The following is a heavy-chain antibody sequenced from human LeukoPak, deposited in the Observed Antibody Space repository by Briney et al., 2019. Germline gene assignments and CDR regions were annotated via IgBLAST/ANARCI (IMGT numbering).Heavy chain of an antibody. D-gene: IGHD6-6*01. J-gene: IGHJ5*02. CDR3: AREVIAAHNWFDP. CDR1: GDSMYSYY. CDR2: ISYSGST. V-gene: IGHV4-59*12. Sequence: SETLSLTCTVSGDSMYSYYWSWIRQPPGKGLEWVGYISYSGSTNYNPSLKSRVTISADTSNNQFSLRLSSVTAADTAVYYCAREVIAAHNWFDPWGQGTLVTVSS.